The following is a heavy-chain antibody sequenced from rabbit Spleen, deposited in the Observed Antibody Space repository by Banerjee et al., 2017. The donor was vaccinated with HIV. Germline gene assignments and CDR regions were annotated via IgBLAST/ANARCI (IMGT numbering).Heavy chain of an antibody. CDR3: ARDLAAVIGWNFGL. CDR1: GFSFTYNDY. V-gene: IGHV1S40*01. Sequence: QSLEESGGDLVKPGASLTLTCTASGFSFTYNDYMCWVRQPPGKGPEWIACIAGDSSGFTYSATWAKGRFTISRASSTTVFLQVTRLTAADTATYFCARDLAAVIGWNFGLWGPGTLVTVS. J-gene: IGHJ4*01. D-gene: IGHD1-1*01. CDR2: IAGDSSGFT.